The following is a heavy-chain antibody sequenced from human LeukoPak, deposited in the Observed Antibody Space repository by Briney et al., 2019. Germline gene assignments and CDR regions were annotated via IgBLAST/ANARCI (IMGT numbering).Heavy chain of an antibody. V-gene: IGHV1-2*02. CDR1: GYTFTGCY. CDR2: INPNSGGT. J-gene: IGHJ4*02. D-gene: IGHD2-2*01. Sequence: ASEKVSCKASGYTFTGCYMHWVRQAPGQGLEWMGWINPNSGGTNYAQKFQGRVTMTRDTSISTAYMELSRLRSDDTAVYYCARGDVVVPAAFDCWGQGTLVTVSS. CDR3: ARGDVVVPAAFDC.